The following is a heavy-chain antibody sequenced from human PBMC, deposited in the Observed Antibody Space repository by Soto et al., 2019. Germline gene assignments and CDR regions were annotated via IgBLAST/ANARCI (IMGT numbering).Heavy chain of an antibody. V-gene: IGHV4-34*01. CDR3: ARHHVRGRTIAGAAEF. D-gene: IGHD1-26*01. CDR1: GKSLSGYY. Sequence: QVQLQQWGAGLLKPSETLSLTCAVYGKSLSGYYWSWIRQPPGKALEWIGEINHSGNTHYNPSLKSRVTIPVDTSKNQLFLNLSSVTAADTAMYYCARHHVRGRTIAGAAEFWGQGTLVTVSS. J-gene: IGHJ4*02. CDR2: INHSGNT.